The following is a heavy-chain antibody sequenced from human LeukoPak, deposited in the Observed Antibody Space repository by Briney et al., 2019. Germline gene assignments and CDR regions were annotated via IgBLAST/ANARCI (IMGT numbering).Heavy chain of an antibody. Sequence: ASVKVSCKASGYTFTSYGISWVRQAPGQGLGWMGWISAYNGNTNYAQKLQGRVTMTTDTSISTAYMELSRLRSDDTAVYYCARGVQSKKFGYWGQGTLVTVSS. CDR3: ARGVQSKKFGY. CDR1: GYTFTSYG. D-gene: IGHD1-1*01. CDR2: ISAYNGNT. V-gene: IGHV1-18*01. J-gene: IGHJ4*02.